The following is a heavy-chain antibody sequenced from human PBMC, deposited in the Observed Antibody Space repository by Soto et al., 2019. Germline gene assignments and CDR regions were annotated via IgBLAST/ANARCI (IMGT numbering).Heavy chain of an antibody. D-gene: IGHD2-2*01. J-gene: IGHJ6*02. V-gene: IGHV1-69*13. Sequence: SVKVSCKASGGTFSSYAISWVRQAPGQGLEWMGGIIPIFGTANYAQKFQGRVTITADESTSTAYMELNSLRAEDTAVYYCAKMRYCSSTRCYLWDYGMDVWGQGTTVTVSS. CDR3: AKMRYCSSTRCYLWDYGMDV. CDR1: GGTFSSYA. CDR2: IIPIFGTA.